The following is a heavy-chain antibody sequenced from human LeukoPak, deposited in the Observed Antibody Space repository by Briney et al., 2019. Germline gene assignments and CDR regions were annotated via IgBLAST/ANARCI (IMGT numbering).Heavy chain of an antibody. CDR2: IRSKAYGGTT. V-gene: IGHV3-49*03. J-gene: IGHJ4*02. CDR1: GFTLGDYA. CDR3: TRGGYLGID. D-gene: IGHD1-26*01. Sequence: GGSLRLSCTASGFTLGDYAMSWFRQAPGKGLEWVGFIRSKAYGGTTEYAASVKGRFTVSRDDSKSIAYLQMNSLKTEDTAVYYCTRGGYLGIDWGQGTLVTVSS.